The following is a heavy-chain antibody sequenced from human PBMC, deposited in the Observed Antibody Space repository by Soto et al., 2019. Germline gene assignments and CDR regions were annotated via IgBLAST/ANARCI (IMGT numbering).Heavy chain of an antibody. Sequence: GGSLRLSCAASGFTFSSYAMHWVRQAPGKGLEWVAVISYDGSNKYYADSVKGRFTISRDNSKNTLYLQMNSLRAEDTAVYYCARPSDSGSYAYYYYYGMDVWGQGTTVTVSS. CDR3: ARPSDSGSYAYYYYYGMDV. CDR2: ISYDGSNK. V-gene: IGHV3-30-3*01. CDR1: GFTFSSYA. D-gene: IGHD1-26*01. J-gene: IGHJ6*02.